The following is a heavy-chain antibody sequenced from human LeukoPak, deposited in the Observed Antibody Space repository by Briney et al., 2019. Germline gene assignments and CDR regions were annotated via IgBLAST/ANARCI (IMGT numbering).Heavy chain of an antibody. CDR1: GFTVSSNY. V-gene: IGHV3-53*01. J-gene: IGHJ6*02. CDR3: AREGGHYYGMDV. CDR2: IYSGGST. Sequence: GGSLRLSCAASGFTVSSNYMSWVRQAPGKGLGWVSVIYSGGSTYYADSVKGRFTISRDNSKNTLYLQMNSLRAEDTAVYYCAREGGHYYGMDVWGQGTTVTVSS.